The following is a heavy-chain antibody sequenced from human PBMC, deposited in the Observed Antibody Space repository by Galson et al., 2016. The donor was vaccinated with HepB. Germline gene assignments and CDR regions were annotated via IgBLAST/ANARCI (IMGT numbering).Heavy chain of an antibody. Sequence: QSGAEVKKPGESLRISCKASGSDFSSYWVAWVRQMPGKGLEWMGIVYPGDPDTRYSPSFQGQVTISADKSITTAYLQWSSLKASDNAIYYCARRVRKPLSGMDVWGQGTTVTVSS. V-gene: IGHV5-51*01. CDR1: GSDFSSYW. D-gene: IGHD2/OR15-2a*01. CDR3: ARRVRKPLSGMDV. J-gene: IGHJ6*02. CDR2: VYPGDPDT.